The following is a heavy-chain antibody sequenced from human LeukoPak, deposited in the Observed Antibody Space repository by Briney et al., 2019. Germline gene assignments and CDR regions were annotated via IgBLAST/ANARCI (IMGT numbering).Heavy chain of an antibody. Sequence: ASVKVSCKASGYTFTYYAMHWVRQAPGQGLQWMGWITPGGGTNYPQKFQGRVAITWATPITTAYMDLSRLTSDDTAVYSCARDRYGDGFAHFDYWGQGALVTVSS. D-gene: IGHD5-24*01. J-gene: IGHJ4*02. CDR2: ITPGGGT. CDR3: ARDRYGDGFAHFDY. CDR1: GYTFTYYA. V-gene: IGHV1-2*02.